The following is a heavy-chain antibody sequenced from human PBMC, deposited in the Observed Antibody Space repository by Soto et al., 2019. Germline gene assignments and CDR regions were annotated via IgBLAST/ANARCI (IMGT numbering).Heavy chain of an antibody. CDR1: GSPISSYY. V-gene: IGHV4-59*01. CDR2: VYYTGTT. J-gene: IGHJ4*02. Sequence: PSETLSLTCSVSGSPISSYYWSWFRQPPGQGLEWLGYVYYTGTTTYNPSLKSRLTISLDTSKNQFSLKLSSVTAADTAVYHCARVGDSGSDYWGQGTLVTVSS. D-gene: IGHD5-12*01. CDR3: ARVGDSGSDY.